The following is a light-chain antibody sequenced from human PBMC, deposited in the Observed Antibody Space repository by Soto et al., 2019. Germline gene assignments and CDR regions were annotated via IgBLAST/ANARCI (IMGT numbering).Light chain of an antibody. V-gene: IGKV1-17*01. CDR3: LQHYSCPLT. CDR2: AAA. Sequence: DIQMTQSPSSVSASVGDRVTITCRASQGVKTDLGWYQQKPGKAPKRLIYAAARLKSGVPSRFSGSGSGPEVPLTIISLQHEDFLNYYCLQHYSCPLTFGAGTRVEIK. CDR1: QGVKTD. J-gene: IGKJ4*01.